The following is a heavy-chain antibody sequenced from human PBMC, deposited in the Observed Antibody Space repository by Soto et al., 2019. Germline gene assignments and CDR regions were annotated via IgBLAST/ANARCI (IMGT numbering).Heavy chain of an antibody. CDR3: ARARRSYNYYDSSGYSYYFDY. J-gene: IGHJ4*02. CDR2: INHSGST. V-gene: IGHV4-34*01. Sequence: SETLSLTCAVYGGSFSGYYWSWIRQPPGKGLEWIGEINHSGSTNYNPSLKSRVTISVDTSKNQFSPKLSSVTAADTAVYYCARARRSYNYYDSSGYSYYFDYWGQGTLVTVSS. D-gene: IGHD3-22*01. CDR1: GGSFSGYY.